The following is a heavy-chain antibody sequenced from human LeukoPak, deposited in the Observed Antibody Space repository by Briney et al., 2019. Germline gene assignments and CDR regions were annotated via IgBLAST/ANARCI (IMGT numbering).Heavy chain of an antibody. D-gene: IGHD3-22*01. V-gene: IGHV3-11*04. CDR2: ISSSGSTI. J-gene: IGHJ4*02. CDR1: GFTFSDYY. CDR3: ARHYDSSGNFFPPDY. Sequence: PGGSLRLSCAASGFTFSDYYMSWIRQAPGKGLEWVSYISSSGSTIYYADSVKGRFTISRDNAKNSLYLQMNSLRAEDTAVYYCARHYDSSGNFFPPDYWGQGTLVTVSS.